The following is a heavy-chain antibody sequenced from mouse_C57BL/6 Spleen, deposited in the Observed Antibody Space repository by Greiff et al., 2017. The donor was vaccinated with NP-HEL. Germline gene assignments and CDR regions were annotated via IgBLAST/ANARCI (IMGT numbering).Heavy chain of an antibody. J-gene: IGHJ3*01. D-gene: IGHD2-4*01. CDR1: GYTFTSYW. Sequence: VHVKQSGTVLARPGASVKMSCKTSGYTFTSYWMHWVKQRPGQGLEWIGAIYPGNSDTSYNQKFKGSAKLTAVTSASTAYMELSSLTNEDSAVYYCTRSDYDYSWFAYWGQGTLVTVSA. CDR2: IYPGNSDT. CDR3: TRSDYDYSWFAY. V-gene: IGHV1-5*01.